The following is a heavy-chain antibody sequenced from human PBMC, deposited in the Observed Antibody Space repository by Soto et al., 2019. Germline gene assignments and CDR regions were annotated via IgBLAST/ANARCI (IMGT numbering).Heavy chain of an antibody. CDR3: AGDGMATVDHYFYGMDV. V-gene: IGHV1-18*01. J-gene: IGHJ6*02. CDR2: ISANDGET. D-gene: IGHD4-4*01. Sequence: QIHLVQSGGEVKKTGASVRVSCKASGYFFTSYAIGWVRQAPGQGLEWMGWISANDGETYYAPKLQDRLTMTTDTSTSTAYMELWSLRSDDTSVYYCAGDGMATVDHYFYGMDVWGQGTTVIVSS. CDR1: GYFFTSYA.